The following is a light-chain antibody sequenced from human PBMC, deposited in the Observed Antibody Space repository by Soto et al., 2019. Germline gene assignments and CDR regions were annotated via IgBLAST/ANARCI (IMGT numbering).Light chain of an antibody. CDR3: QQYYRAPYS. CDR1: QTIFSSYDKDY. J-gene: IGKJ2*01. CDR2: WAS. Sequence: DIVMTQSPDSLALSLGERATINCKSSQTIFSSYDKDYLAWYQQKPGQPPKLLIYWASNRGAGVPDRFSGGGSGTDLTLTISSLQADDVAVYYCQQYYRAPYSFGQGTKLEIK. V-gene: IGKV4-1*01.